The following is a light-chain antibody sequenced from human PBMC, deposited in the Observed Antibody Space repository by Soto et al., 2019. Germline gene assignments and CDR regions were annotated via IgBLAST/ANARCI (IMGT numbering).Light chain of an antibody. V-gene: IGKV3-15*01. J-gene: IGKJ1*01. CDR2: GAS. Sequence: EIVMTQSPATLSVSPGERATLSCRASQSVSSNLAWYQQKPGQAPRLLIYGASTRATGIPARFSGSGSGTEVTLTISSLQSEDFAVYYCQQNNNWPPMAFGQGTKVEIK. CDR3: QQNNNWPPMA. CDR1: QSVSSN.